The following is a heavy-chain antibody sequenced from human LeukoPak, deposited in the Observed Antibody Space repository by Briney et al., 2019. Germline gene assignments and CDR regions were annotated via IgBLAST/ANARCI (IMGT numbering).Heavy chain of an antibody. V-gene: IGHV1-69*01. Sequence: SVKVSCKASGGTFSSYAISWVRQAPGQGLEWMGGIIPIFGTANYAQKFQGRVTITADESTSTAYMELSSLRSEDTAVYYCATMNCSGGSCYSGTLPYFDYWGQGTLVTVSS. CDR1: GGTFSSYA. CDR2: IIPIFGTA. J-gene: IGHJ4*02. D-gene: IGHD2-15*01. CDR3: ATMNCSGGSCYSGTLPYFDY.